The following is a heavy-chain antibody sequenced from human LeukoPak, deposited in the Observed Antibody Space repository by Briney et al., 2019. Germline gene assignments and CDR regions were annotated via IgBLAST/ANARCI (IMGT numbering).Heavy chain of an antibody. Sequence: ASEKVSCKASGYTFTGYYMHWVRQAPGQGLEWMGWINPNSGGTNYAQKFQGRVTMTRDTSISTAYMELSRLRSDDTAVYYCARDLMGSSWSKNWFDPWGQGTLVTVSS. V-gene: IGHV1-2*02. J-gene: IGHJ5*02. D-gene: IGHD6-13*01. CDR3: ARDLMGSSWSKNWFDP. CDR1: GYTFTGYY. CDR2: INPNSGGT.